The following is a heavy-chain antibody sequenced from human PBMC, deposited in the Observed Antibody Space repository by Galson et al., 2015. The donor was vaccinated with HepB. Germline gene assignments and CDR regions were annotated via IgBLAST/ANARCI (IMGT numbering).Heavy chain of an antibody. CDR2: IIPIFGTA. J-gene: IGHJ4*02. V-gene: IGHV1-69*13. CDR1: GGTFSSYA. Sequence: SVKVSCKASGGTFSSYAISWVRQAPGQGLEWMGGIIPIFGTANYAQKFQGRVTITADESTSTAYMELSSLRSEDTAVYYCARTNASYLRIAAARGSLGYWGQGTLVTVSS. CDR3: ARTNASYLRIAAARGSLGY. D-gene: IGHD6-13*01.